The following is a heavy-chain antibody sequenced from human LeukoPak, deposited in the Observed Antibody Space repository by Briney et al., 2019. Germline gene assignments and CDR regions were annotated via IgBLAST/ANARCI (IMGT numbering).Heavy chain of an antibody. V-gene: IGHV4-34*01. CDR1: GGSFSGYY. D-gene: IGHD3-10*01. Sequence: PSETLSLTCAVYGGSFSGYYWSWIRQPPGKGLEWIGEINHSGSTNYNPSLKSRVTISVDTSKNQFSLKLSSVTAADTAAYYCARPTTGYGSGSYYYGYWGQGTLVTVSS. CDR2: INHSGST. J-gene: IGHJ4*02. CDR3: ARPTTGYGSGSYYYGY.